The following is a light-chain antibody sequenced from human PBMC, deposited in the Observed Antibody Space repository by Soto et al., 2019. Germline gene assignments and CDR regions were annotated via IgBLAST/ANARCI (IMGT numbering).Light chain of an antibody. CDR3: QQYGSSSPWT. V-gene: IGKV1-5*03. CDR2: KSS. CDR1: QSVGSW. J-gene: IGKJ1*01. Sequence: DIQMTQSPSTLSASVGDRVTITCRACQSVGSWLAWYQQKPGKAPKLLIYKSSSLESGVPLRFGGSGSGTEFSLTISSLQPDDFASYHCQQYGSSSPWTFGQGTKVEIK.